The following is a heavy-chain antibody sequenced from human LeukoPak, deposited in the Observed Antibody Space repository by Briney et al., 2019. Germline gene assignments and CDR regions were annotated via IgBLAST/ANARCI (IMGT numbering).Heavy chain of an antibody. Sequence: GGSLRLSCAASGFTFSSYGMHWVRQAPGKGLEWVAFIRYDGSNKHYADSVKGRFTISRDNSKNTLYLQMNSLRAEDTAVYYCARLYCSSTSCHYFDYWGQGTLVTVSS. CDR1: GFTFSSYG. CDR3: ARLYCSSTSCHYFDY. CDR2: IRYDGSNK. D-gene: IGHD2-2*01. V-gene: IGHV3-30*02. J-gene: IGHJ4*02.